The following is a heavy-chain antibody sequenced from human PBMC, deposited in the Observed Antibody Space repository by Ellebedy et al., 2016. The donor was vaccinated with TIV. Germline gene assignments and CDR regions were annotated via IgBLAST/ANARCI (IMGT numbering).Heavy chain of an antibody. CDR1: GFTFSRFW. J-gene: IGHJ4*02. Sequence: PGGSLRLSCAASGFTFSRFWMAWVRQAPGKGLEWVATINQGGSETYYVDSVKGRFTISRDNAKNTLYMQMDSLRDEDTALYFCARDGGDGYRHGLFNHWGQGTQVTVSS. V-gene: IGHV3-7*01. CDR3: ARDGGDGYRHGLFNH. CDR2: INQGGSET. D-gene: IGHD5-18*01.